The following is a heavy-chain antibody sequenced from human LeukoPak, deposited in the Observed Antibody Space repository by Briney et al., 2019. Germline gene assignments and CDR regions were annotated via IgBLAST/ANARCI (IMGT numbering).Heavy chain of an antibody. V-gene: IGHV4-39*07. Sequence: SETLSLTCTVSGGSISSSSYYWGWIRQPPGKGLEWIGSIYYSGSTYYNPSLKSRVTISVDTSKNQFSLKLSSVTAADTAVYYCATIPESWNNYYYYYMDVWGKGTTVTVSS. CDR1: GGSISSSSYY. D-gene: IGHD1/OR15-1a*01. J-gene: IGHJ6*03. CDR2: IYYSGST. CDR3: ATIPESWNNYYYYYMDV.